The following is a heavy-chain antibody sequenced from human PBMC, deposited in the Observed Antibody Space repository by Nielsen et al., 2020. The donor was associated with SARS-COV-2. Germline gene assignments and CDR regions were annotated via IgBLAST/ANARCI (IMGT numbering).Heavy chain of an antibody. CDR2: IDSGGNA. D-gene: IGHD4-11*01. CDR3: ARDSDYRVNGMDV. V-gene: IGHV3-53*01. J-gene: IGHJ6*02. Sequence: GGSLRLSCAVSGFTVTSNSMNWVRQAPGKGLEWVSVIDSGGNAFYADSVKGRFTISRDNSKNTLYLQMNSLRAEDSAVYYCARDSDYRVNGMDVWGQGTTVTVSS. CDR1: GFTVTSNS.